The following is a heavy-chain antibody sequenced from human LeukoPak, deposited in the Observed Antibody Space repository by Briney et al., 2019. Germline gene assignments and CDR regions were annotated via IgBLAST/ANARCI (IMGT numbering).Heavy chain of an antibody. CDR2: ISGSGGRT. J-gene: IGHJ3*02. CDR3: GKDPNGDYVGGFDI. D-gene: IGHD3-16*01. Sequence: PGGSLRLSCAASGFTLSNYAMSWVRQAPGKGLEWVSGISGSGGRTYYADSVKGRFTISRDKFKNTLYLQMSSLRADDTALYYCGKDPNGDYVGGFDIWGHGTMVIVSS. CDR1: GFTLSNYA. V-gene: IGHV3-23*01.